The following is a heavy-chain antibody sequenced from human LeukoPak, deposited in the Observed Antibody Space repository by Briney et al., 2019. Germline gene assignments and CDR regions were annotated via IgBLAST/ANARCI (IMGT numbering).Heavy chain of an antibody. CDR1: GDSISSVNYH. D-gene: IGHD5-12*01. V-gene: IGHV4-39*01. J-gene: IGHJ3*01. Sequence: PSETLSLTCTVSGDSISSVNYHWGWIRQPPGKGLEWIGSIYYTGTTYYSPSLKSRVTISVDTSKNQFSLKVSSVTAADTAVYSCARLASGNAFDVWGQGTMVTVSS. CDR2: IYYTGTT. CDR3: ARLASGNAFDV.